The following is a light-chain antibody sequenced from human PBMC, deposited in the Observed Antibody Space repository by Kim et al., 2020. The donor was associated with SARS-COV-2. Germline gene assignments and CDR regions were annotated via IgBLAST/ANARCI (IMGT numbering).Light chain of an antibody. V-gene: IGLV1-44*01. CDR1: SSNVGLHF. CDR3: ATWDVSLNGWV. J-gene: IGLJ3*02. Sequence: QRVTISCSGSSSNVGLHFVNWYQQLPGTAPKVFIYNDNQRPSGVPDRFSGSRSGTSASLAISGLQSEDEADYYCATWDVSLNGWVFGGGTKLTVL. CDR2: NDN.